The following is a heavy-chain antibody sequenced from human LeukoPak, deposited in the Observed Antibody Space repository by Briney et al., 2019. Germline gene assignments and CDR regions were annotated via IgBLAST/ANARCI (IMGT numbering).Heavy chain of an antibody. J-gene: IGHJ4*02. Sequence: GGSLRLSCAASGFTFSSYWMHWVRQAPGKGLVWFSRINSDGSSTSYADSVKGRFTISRDKAKNTLYLQMNSLRAEDTAVYYCARDRNLGELSFWGQGTLVTVSS. CDR3: ARDRNLGELSF. CDR2: INSDGSST. CDR1: GFTFSSYW. D-gene: IGHD3-16*02. V-gene: IGHV3-74*01.